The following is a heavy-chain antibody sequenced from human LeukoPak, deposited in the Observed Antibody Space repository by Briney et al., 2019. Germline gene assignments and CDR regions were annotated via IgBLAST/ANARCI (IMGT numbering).Heavy chain of an antibody. CDR2: ISGSGGST. V-gene: IGHV3-23*01. CDR1: GFTFSSYA. CDR3: AKDPDTAMDLRPLGFFDY. J-gene: IGHJ4*02. D-gene: IGHD5-18*01. Sequence: KPGGSLRLSCAASGFTFSSYAMSWVRQAPGKGLEWVSAISGSGGSTYYADSVKGRFTISRDNSKNTLYLQMNSLRAEDTAVYYCAKDPDTAMDLRPLGFFDYWGQGTLVTVSS.